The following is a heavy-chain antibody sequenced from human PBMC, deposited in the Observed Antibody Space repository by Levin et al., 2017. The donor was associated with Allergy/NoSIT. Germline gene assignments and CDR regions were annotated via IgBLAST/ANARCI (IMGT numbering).Heavy chain of an antibody. D-gene: IGHD6-19*01. Sequence: EKGLEWVSSISSSSSHIYYADSVKGRFTISRDNAKNSLYLQMNSLRAEDTAVYYCARERSSGSPNYYYYGMDVWGQGTTVTVSS. CDR2: ISSSSSHI. V-gene: IGHV3-21*01. J-gene: IGHJ6*02. CDR3: ARERSSGSPNYYYYGMDV.